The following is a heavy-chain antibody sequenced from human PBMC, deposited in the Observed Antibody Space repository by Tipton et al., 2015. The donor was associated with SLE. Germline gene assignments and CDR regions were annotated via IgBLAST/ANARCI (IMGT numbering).Heavy chain of an antibody. V-gene: IGHV4-34*01. Sequence: TLSLTCVVYGGSFSGYYWSWIRQSPEKGLEWIGEINYSGSTKYNPSLKSRVTISVDASKNQFSLKMNFMTAADTAVYYCATSLNYYDSSGPEAWGQGTIVTVSS. CDR1: GGSFSGYY. J-gene: IGHJ3*01. CDR3: ATSLNYYDSSGPEA. CDR2: INYSGST. D-gene: IGHD3-22*01.